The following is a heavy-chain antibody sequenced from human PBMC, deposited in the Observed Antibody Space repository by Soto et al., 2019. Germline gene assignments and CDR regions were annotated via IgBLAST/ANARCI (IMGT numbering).Heavy chain of an antibody. CDR2: INAGNGNT. CDR3: ARGVGSGLSDY. CDR1: GYTFTTYA. V-gene: IGHV1-3*01. Sequence: QVQLVQSGPEVKKPGASVKVSCKASGYTFTTYAMLWVRQAPGQRLEGMGGINAGNGNTKYSQKFQGRVTITRDTSASTAYMELSSLRSEDTAVYYCARGVGSGLSDYWGQGTLVTVSS. D-gene: IGHD1-26*01. J-gene: IGHJ4*02.